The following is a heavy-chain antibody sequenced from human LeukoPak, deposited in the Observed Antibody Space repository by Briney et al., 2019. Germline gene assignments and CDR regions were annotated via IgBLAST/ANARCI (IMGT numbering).Heavy chain of an antibody. V-gene: IGHV4-59*08. CDR2: IYYSGST. Sequence: SETLSLTCTVSGVSISSYYWSWIRQPPGKGLEWIGYIYYSGSTNYNPSLKSRVTISVDTSKNQFSLKLSSVTAADTAVYYCARGVSWYCSGGSCCGIDYWGQGTLVTVSS. J-gene: IGHJ4*02. CDR3: ARGVSWYCSGGSCCGIDY. D-gene: IGHD2-15*01. CDR1: GVSISSYY.